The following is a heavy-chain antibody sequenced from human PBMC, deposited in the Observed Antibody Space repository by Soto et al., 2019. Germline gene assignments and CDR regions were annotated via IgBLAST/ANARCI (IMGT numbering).Heavy chain of an antibody. V-gene: IGHV4-28*01. J-gene: IGHJ4*02. D-gene: IGHD5-12*01. CDR2: IYYSGTT. CDR3: APGGGLPRYY. Sequence: PSETLSLTCAVSGYSISSSNWWGWIRQPPGKGLEWIGYIYYSGTTYYNPSLKSRVTMSVDTSKNQFSLKLTSVTAVDTAVYYCAPGGGLPRYYWGQGTLVTVSS. CDR1: GYSISSSNW.